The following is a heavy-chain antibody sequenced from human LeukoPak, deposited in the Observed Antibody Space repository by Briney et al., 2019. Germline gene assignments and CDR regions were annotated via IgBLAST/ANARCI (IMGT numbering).Heavy chain of an antibody. CDR1: GYTFTSYH. CDR3: VREDAHTYYFDI. Sequence: ASVKVSCTTSGYTFTSYHMHWVRQAPGQGLEWVAIINSTGDTTVYAQKFQGRVTVTRDTSTSTVYMELSSLSSEDTAVYYCVREDAHTYYFDIWGPGTLVTVSS. J-gene: IGHJ4*02. CDR2: INSTGDTT. D-gene: IGHD2-2*01. V-gene: IGHV1-46*01.